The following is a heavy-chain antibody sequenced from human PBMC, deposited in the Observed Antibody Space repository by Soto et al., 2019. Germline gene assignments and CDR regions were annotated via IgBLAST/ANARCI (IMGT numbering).Heavy chain of an antibody. V-gene: IGHV3-23*01. Sequence: GGSLRLSCAASGFTFSDYAMSWVRQAPGKGLEWVSAISGSGGSTYYADSVKGRFTISRDNSKNTLYLQMNSLRAEDTAVYYCAKGTSYYSSLHWGQGTLVTVSS. J-gene: IGHJ4*02. CDR2: ISGSGGST. D-gene: IGHD6-13*01. CDR1: GFTFSDYA. CDR3: AKGTSYYSSLH.